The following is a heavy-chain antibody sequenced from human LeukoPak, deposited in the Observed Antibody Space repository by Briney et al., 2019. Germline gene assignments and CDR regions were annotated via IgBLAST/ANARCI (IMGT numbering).Heavy chain of an antibody. J-gene: IGHJ4*02. Sequence: GGSLRLSCTASGFTFGDHSVSWFRQAPGKGLEWVGFIRSKAYGGTAEYAASVKGRYTISRDDSKSVAYLQMDSLKTEDTAVYYCTREIRYFDWFQADYWGQGTLVTVSS. V-gene: IGHV3-49*03. D-gene: IGHD3-9*01. CDR3: TREIRYFDWFQADY. CDR2: IRSKAYGGTA. CDR1: GFTFGDHS.